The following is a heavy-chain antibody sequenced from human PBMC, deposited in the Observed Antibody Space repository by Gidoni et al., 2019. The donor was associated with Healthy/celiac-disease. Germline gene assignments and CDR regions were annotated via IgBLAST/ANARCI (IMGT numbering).Heavy chain of an antibody. Sequence: QVQLVQSRAAVTKPGSSVQVSCKASGGTFTSYAISWVRQAPGQGLEWMGGIIPIFGTANYAQKFQGRVTITADKSTSTAYMELSSLRSEDTAVYYCARSYYDSSGYPLYYYYYGMDVWGQGTTVTVSS. D-gene: IGHD3-22*01. V-gene: IGHV1-69*06. J-gene: IGHJ6*02. CDR3: ARSYYDSSGYPLYYYYYGMDV. CDR2: IIPIFGTA. CDR1: GGTFTSYA.